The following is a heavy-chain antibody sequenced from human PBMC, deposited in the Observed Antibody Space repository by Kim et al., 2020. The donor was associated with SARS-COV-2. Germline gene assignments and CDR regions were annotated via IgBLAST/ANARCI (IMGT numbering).Heavy chain of an antibody. V-gene: IGHV4-34*01. CDR3: ASGQAGIAVAGTRGYFDY. CDR2: INHSGST. CDR1: GGSFSGYY. D-gene: IGHD6-19*01. Sequence: SETLSLTCAVYGGSFSGYYWSWIRQPPGKGLEWIGEINHSGSTNYNPSLKSRVTISVDTSKNQFSLKLSSVTAADTAVYYCASGQAGIAVAGTRGYFDYWGQGTLVTVSS. J-gene: IGHJ4*02.